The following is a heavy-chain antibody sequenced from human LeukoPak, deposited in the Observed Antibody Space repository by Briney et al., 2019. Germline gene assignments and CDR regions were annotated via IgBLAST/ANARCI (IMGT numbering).Heavy chain of an antibody. V-gene: IGHV3-69-1*01. J-gene: IGHJ6*02. Sequence: GGSLRLSCAASGFSVSRNYMTWVRQAPGEGLEWVSSISSSSSIYYADSVKGRFTISRDNAKNSLYLQMNSLRAEDTAVYYCARDPFSVPAEDYYYGMDVWGQGTTVTVSS. D-gene: IGHD2-2*01. CDR2: ISSSSSI. CDR3: ARDPFSVPAEDYYYGMDV. CDR1: GFSVSRNY.